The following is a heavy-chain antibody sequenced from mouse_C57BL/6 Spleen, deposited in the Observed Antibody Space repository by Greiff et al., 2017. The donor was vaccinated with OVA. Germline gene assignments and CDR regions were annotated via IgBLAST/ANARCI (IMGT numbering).Heavy chain of an antibody. CDR1: GYTFTDYE. CDR3: TRWMITTVVALNWYFDV. Sequence: QVQLKESGAELVRPGASVTLSCKASGYTFTDYEMHWVKQTPVHGLEWIGAIDPETGGTAYNQKFKGKAILTADKSSSTAYMELRSLTSEDSAVYYCTRWMITTVVALNWYFDVWGTGTTVTVSS. CDR2: IDPETGGT. V-gene: IGHV1-15*01. J-gene: IGHJ1*03. D-gene: IGHD1-1*01.